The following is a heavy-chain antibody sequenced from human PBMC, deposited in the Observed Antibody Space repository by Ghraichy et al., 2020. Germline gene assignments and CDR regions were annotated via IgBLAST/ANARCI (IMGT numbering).Heavy chain of an antibody. J-gene: IGHJ6*02. D-gene: IGHD4-23*01. Sequence: GGSLRLSCVGSGFTFGSYSMNWVRQSPGKGLEWVSYITSSGRTIFYADAVKGRFTISRDNAQNSLYLQMKSLREEDTAVYYCARGCGVVRFYYYVGMDVWGLGTTVNVSS. CDR1: GFTFGSYS. V-gene: IGHV3-48*02. CDR2: ITSSGRTI. CDR3: ARGCGVVRFYYYVGMDV.